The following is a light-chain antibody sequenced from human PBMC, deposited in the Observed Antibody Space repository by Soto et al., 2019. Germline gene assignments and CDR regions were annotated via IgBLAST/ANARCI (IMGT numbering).Light chain of an antibody. Sequence: QSVLTQPASVSGSPGQSITISCTGTSSDIGAYNYVSWYQQHPGKAPKLMIYDVNIRPSGVSNRFSGYKSGNTASLTISGLQAEDEADYYCTSWTTSTTMIFGGGTKVTVL. CDR2: DVN. CDR3: TSWTTSTTMI. V-gene: IGLV2-14*03. CDR1: SSDIGAYNY. J-gene: IGLJ2*01.